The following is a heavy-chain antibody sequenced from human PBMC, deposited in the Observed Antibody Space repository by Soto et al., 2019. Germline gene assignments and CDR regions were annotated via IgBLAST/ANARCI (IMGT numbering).Heavy chain of an antibody. CDR1: GASITNYY. CDR3: AKDSGYNYGYFRWFDP. J-gene: IGHJ5*02. D-gene: IGHD5-18*01. Sequence: SETLSLTCTINGASITNYYWRWMRKPTGRGLEWIGHIFYSGSTNYNPALKSRVTISVDTSKSQFSLKLSSVTAADTAVYYCAKDSGYNYGYFRWFDPWGQGTLVTVS. CDR2: IFYSGST. V-gene: IGHV4-59*01.